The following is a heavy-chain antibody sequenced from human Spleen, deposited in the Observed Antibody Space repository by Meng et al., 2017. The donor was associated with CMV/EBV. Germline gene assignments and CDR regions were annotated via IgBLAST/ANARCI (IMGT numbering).Heavy chain of an antibody. Sequence: QVQLQQWGAGLLKPSETLSLPCAVYGGSFSGYYWSWIRQPPGKGLEWIGEINHSGSTNYNPSLKSRVTMSVDTSKNQFSLKLSSVTAADTAVYYCARPTSMKGFDYWGQGTLVTVSS. D-gene: IGHD2/OR15-2a*01. J-gene: IGHJ4*02. CDR3: ARPTSMKGFDY. CDR1: GGSFSGYY. V-gene: IGHV4-34*01. CDR2: INHSGST.